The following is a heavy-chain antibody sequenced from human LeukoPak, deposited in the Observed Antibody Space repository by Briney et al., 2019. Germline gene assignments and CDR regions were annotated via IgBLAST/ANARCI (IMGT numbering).Heavy chain of an antibody. CDR1: GGTFSSYA. D-gene: IGHD3-3*01. Sequence: GASVKVSCKASGGTFSSYAISWVRQAPGQGLEWMGWISAYNGNTNYAQKLQGRVTMTTDTSTSTAYVELRSLRSDDTAVYYCARDLTYDFWSGYPPAYFQHWGQGTLVTVSS. CDR3: ARDLTYDFWSGYPPAYFQH. V-gene: IGHV1-18*01. CDR2: ISAYNGNT. J-gene: IGHJ1*01.